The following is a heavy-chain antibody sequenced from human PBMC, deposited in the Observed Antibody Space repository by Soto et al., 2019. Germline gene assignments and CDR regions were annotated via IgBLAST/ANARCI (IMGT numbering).Heavy chain of an antibody. D-gene: IGHD6-13*01. CDR3: ARDVGYSSTWGQTWFDP. CDR1: GPTFIAYY. V-gene: IGHV1-2*02. Sequence: QLQLVQSGAEVTKPGASVKVSCKISGPTFIAYYIHWVRQAPGQGLEWMGWIDPKSGGTTSEQKFLGRVTMTRDTSINTAYMELNRLTSDDTAVYYCARDVGYSSTWGQTWFDPWGQGTLVTVSS. CDR2: IDPKSGGT. J-gene: IGHJ5*02.